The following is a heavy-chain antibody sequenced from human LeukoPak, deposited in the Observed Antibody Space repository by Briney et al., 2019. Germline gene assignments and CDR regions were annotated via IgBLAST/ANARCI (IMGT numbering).Heavy chain of an antibody. CDR2: IIPILGIA. V-gene: IGHV1-69*04. CDR3: ARDLGFHAFDI. Sequence: ASVKVSCKASGGTFSSYAISWVRQAPGQGLEWMGRIIPILGIANYAQKFQGRVTITADKSTSTAYMELSSLRSEDTAVYYCARDLGFHAFDIWGQGTMVTVSS. D-gene: IGHD6-25*01. J-gene: IGHJ3*02. CDR1: GGTFSSYA.